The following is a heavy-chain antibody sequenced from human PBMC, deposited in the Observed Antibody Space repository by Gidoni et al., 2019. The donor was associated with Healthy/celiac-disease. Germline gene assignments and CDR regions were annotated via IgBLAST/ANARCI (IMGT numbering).Heavy chain of an antibody. CDR1: GFTFSSYS. J-gene: IGHJ4*02. CDR2: ISSSSSYI. V-gene: IGHV3-21*01. Sequence: EVQLVESGGGLVKPGGSQRLSCAASGFTFSSYSMNWVRQAPGKGLEWVSSISSSSSYIYYADSVKGRFTISRDNAKNSLYLQMNSLRAEDTAVYYCARETRDCSGGSCFIDYWGQGTLVTVSS. D-gene: IGHD2-15*01. CDR3: ARETRDCSGGSCFIDY.